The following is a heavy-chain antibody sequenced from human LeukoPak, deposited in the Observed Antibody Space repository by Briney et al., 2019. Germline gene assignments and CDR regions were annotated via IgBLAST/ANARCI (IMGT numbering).Heavy chain of an antibody. D-gene: IGHD3-10*01. CDR1: GFTFNNYA. Sequence: GGSLRLSCAASGFTFNNYAMSWFRQTPGKGLEWVSAISGSGDRTYYAESVKGRFSISRDNSKNTLYLQMHSLRAEDTAVYYCGKRELWHGSGEDAWGQGTTVTVSS. CDR3: GKRELWHGSGEDA. J-gene: IGHJ6*02. CDR2: ISGSGDRT. V-gene: IGHV3-23*01.